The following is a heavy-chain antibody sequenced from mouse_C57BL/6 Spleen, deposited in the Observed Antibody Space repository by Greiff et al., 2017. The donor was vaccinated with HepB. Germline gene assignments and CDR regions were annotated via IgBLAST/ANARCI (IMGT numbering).Heavy chain of an antibody. CDR1: GYSFTGYY. Sequence: VQLKESGPELVKPGASVKISCKASGYSFTGYYMNWVKQSPEKSLEWIGEINPSTGGTTYNQKFKAKATLTVDKSSSTAYMQLKSLTSEDSAVYYCARGYYYGSIHWYFDVWGTGTTVTVSS. V-gene: IGHV1-42*01. J-gene: IGHJ1*03. CDR2: INPSTGGT. CDR3: ARGYYYGSIHWYFDV. D-gene: IGHD1-1*01.